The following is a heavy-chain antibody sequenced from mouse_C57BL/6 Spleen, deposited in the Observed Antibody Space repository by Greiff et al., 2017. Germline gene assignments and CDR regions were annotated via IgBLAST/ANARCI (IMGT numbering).Heavy chain of an antibody. CDR2: IRNKANGYTT. Sequence: EVKLVESGGGLVQPGGSLSLSCAASGFTFTDYYMSWVRQPPGKALEWLGFIRNKANGYTTEYSASVKGRFTISRDNDQSILYLQMNALRAEDSATYDCARSQITTVVPLYWYFDVWGTGTTVTVSS. J-gene: IGHJ1*03. D-gene: IGHD1-1*01. CDR1: GFTFTDYY. CDR3: ARSQITTVVPLYWYFDV. V-gene: IGHV7-3*01.